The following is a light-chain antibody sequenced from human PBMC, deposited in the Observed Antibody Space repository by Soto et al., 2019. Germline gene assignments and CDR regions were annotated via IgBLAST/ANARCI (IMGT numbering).Light chain of an antibody. CDR3: CSYAGSGTYIL. CDR2: EVN. CDR1: SXDIGNYAL. V-gene: IGLV2-23*02. J-gene: IGLJ2*01. Sequence: QSALTQPASVSGSPGQSITISCTGTSXDIGNYALVSWYLQHPGKAPKLIIYEVNKRPSGISNRFFGSKSGNTASLTISGLQAEDEADYYCCSYAGSGTYILFGGGTKVTVL.